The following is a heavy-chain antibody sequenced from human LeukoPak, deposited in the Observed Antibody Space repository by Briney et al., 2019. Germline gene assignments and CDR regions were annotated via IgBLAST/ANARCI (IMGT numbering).Heavy chain of an antibody. D-gene: IGHD6-6*01. J-gene: IGHJ4*02. Sequence: SETLSLTCTVSGGSISSSSYYWGWIRQPPGKGLGWIGSIYYSGSTYYNPSLKSRVTISVDTSKNQFSLKLSSVTAADTAVYYCARRVMSSSSYFDYWGQGALVTVSS. CDR3: ARRVMSSSSYFDY. V-gene: IGHV4-39*01. CDR1: GGSISSSSYY. CDR2: IYYSGST.